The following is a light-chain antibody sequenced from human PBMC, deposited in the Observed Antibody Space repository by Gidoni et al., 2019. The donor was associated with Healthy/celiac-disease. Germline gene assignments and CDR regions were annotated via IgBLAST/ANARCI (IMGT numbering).Light chain of an antibody. Sequence: DIQMTQSPSSLSASVGDRVTITCRASQSISSYLNWYQQKPGKAPKLLIYAASSLQSGVPSRFSGSGSGTDFTLTISSLQPEDFATYYCQQSYIMTFGQGTKVEIK. CDR1: QSISSY. CDR3: QQSYIMT. J-gene: IGKJ1*01. CDR2: AAS. V-gene: IGKV1-39*01.